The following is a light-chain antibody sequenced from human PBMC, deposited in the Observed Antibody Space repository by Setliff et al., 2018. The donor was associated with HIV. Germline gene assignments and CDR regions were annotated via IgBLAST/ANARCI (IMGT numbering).Light chain of an antibody. V-gene: IGLV2-18*02. Sequence: QSALTQPPSVSGSPGQSVTISCTGTSNDVGPYNRVSWYQQPPGTAPELIIYEVANRPSGVPDRFSGSKSGNTASLTISGLQAEDEAHYYCSSYSSSSTLVFGGGTKVTVL. CDR2: EVA. CDR3: SSYSSSSTLV. CDR1: SNDVGPYNR. J-gene: IGLJ2*01.